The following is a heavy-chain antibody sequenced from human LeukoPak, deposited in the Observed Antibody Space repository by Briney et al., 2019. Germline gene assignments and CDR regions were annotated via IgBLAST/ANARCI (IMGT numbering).Heavy chain of an antibody. CDR1: GYTFTSYF. V-gene: IGHV1-46*01. D-gene: IGHD3-10*01. CDR2: INPSGGTT. J-gene: IGHJ4*02. CDR3: ARDRGLNVCPSDY. Sequence: GASVKVSCKASGYTFTSYFKHWVRQAPGQGLEWMGIINPSGGTTSYAQKFQGRVTMTRDTSTSTVYMELSSLRSEDTAVYYCARDRGLNVCPSDYWGQGTLVIVSS.